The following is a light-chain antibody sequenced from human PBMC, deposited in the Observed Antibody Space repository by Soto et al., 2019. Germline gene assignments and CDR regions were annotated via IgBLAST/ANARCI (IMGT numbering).Light chain of an antibody. CDR1: QSVTNS. CDR2: GAS. V-gene: IGKV3-20*01. J-gene: IGKJ3*01. CDR3: QQYGSSPV. Sequence: EIVLTQSPVTLSLSPGERATLSCRASQSVTNSLAWYQQKPGQAPRLFIYGASSRATGIPDRFSGSGSGTEFTLTISRLEPEDFAVYYCQQYGSSPVFGPGTKVDIK.